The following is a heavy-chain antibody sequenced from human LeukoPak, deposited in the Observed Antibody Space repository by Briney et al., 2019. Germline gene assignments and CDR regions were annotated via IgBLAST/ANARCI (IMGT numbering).Heavy chain of an antibody. J-gene: IGHJ3*01. D-gene: IGHD3-22*01. CDR2: MNPNSGNK. CDR1: GYPFTTHN. CDR3: ARGGGYYDSSGYHIDAFDV. V-gene: IGHV1-8*01. Sequence: EASVKVSCKASGYPFTTHNINWVRQATGQGLEWMGWMNPNSGNKVYAQKFQGRVTMTRSTSISTAYMELSSLRSEDTAVYYCARGGGYYDSSGYHIDAFDVWGQGTMVTVSS.